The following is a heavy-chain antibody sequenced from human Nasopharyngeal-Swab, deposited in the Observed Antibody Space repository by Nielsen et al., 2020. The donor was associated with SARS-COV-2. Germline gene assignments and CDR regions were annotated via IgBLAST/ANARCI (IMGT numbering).Heavy chain of an antibody. D-gene: IGHD3-22*01. V-gene: IGHV4-34*01. CDR3: ARARGDSSGFSY. CDR2: INHSGST. J-gene: IGHJ4*01. Sequence: WIRQPPGKGLEWIGQINHSGSTNYNPSLKSRVTISVDTSKNHSSLELISVTAADTAVYYCARARGDSSGFSYWGQGTLVTVSS.